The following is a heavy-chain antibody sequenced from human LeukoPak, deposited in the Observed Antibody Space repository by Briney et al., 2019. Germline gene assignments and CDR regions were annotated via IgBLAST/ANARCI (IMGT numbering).Heavy chain of an antibody. CDR1: GFTFSNAW. CDR2: ISSSSSYI. Sequence: GGSLRLSCAASGFTFSNAWMNWVRQAPGKGLEWVSSISSSSSYIYYADSVKGRFTISRDNAKNSLYLQMNSLRAEDTAVYYCARDSRNGDHKYFDYWGQGTLVTVSS. D-gene: IGHD4-17*01. J-gene: IGHJ4*02. V-gene: IGHV3-21*01. CDR3: ARDSRNGDHKYFDY.